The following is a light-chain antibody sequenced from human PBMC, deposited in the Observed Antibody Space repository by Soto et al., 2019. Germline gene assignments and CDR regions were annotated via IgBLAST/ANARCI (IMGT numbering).Light chain of an antibody. CDR2: DDN. J-gene: IGLJ2*01. CDR3: ATWDSSLSGAI. CDR1: SSNIGNDY. Sequence: QSVLTQPPSVSAAPGQTVTISCSGSSSNIGNDYVSWYQHLPGTAPKLLIYDDNKRPSGIPDRFSGSKSGTSATLGITGLQSGDEADYYCATWDSSLSGAILGGGTKVTVL. V-gene: IGLV1-51*01.